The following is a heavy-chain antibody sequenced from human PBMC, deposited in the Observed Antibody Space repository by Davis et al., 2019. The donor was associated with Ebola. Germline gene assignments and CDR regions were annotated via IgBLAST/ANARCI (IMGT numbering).Heavy chain of an antibody. CDR2: MRYDGTNK. Sequence: GGSLRLSCAASGFTFSAYGMHWVRQAPGKGLEWVAFMRYDGTNKYYGDSVQGRFTISRDNFKNKLYLQMDSLRAEDTAVYYCAKGKGSYDYGDYGYFDFWGQGTLVTVSS. CDR1: GFTFSAYG. J-gene: IGHJ4*02. D-gene: IGHD4-17*01. V-gene: IGHV3-30*02. CDR3: AKGKGSYDYGDYGYFDF.